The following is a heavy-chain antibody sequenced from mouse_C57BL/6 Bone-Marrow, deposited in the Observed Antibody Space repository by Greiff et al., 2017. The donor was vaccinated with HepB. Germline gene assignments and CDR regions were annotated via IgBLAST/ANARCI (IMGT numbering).Heavy chain of an antibody. J-gene: IGHJ3*01. Sequence: VQLQQSGAELVRPGASVKLSCKASGYTFTDYYINWVKQRPGQGLEWIARIYPGSGNTYYNEKFKGKATLTAEKSSSTAYMQLSSLTSEDSAVYFCASPSYYYGSSPFAYWGQGTLVTVSA. CDR1: GYTFTDYY. CDR3: ASPSYYYGSSPFAY. V-gene: IGHV1-76*01. CDR2: IYPGSGNT. D-gene: IGHD1-1*01.